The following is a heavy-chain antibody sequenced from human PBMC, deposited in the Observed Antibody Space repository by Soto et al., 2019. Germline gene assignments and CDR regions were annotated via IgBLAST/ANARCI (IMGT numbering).Heavy chain of an antibody. J-gene: IGHJ2*01. CDR2: INPNSGGT. D-gene: IGHD1-7*01. V-gene: IGHV1-2*04. CDR3: ARGELALRTHWYFDL. CDR1: GYTFTGYY. Sequence: RASVKVSFKASGYTFTGYYMHWVRQAPGQGLEWMGWINPNSGGTNYAQKFQGWVTMTRDTSISTAYMELSRLRSDDTAVYYCARGELALRTHWYFDLWGRGTLVTFSS.